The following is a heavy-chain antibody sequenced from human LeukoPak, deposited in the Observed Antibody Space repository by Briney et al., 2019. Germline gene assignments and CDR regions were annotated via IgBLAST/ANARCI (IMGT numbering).Heavy chain of an antibody. Sequence: GGSLRLSCSASGFTFSSYGIHWVRQAPGKGLEWVAVISYDGTNQYYADSVKGRFTIPRDNSKNTLYLQMNRLKAEDTAVYYCAKDKGGGYGNDAFDIWGRGTMVTVSS. V-gene: IGHV3-30*18. CDR2: ISYDGTNQ. CDR3: AKDKGGGYGNDAFDI. D-gene: IGHD3-16*01. J-gene: IGHJ3*02. CDR1: GFTFSSYG.